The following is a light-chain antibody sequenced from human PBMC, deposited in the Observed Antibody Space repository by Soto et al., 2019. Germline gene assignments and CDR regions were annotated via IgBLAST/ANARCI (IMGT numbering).Light chain of an antibody. V-gene: IGKV3-20*01. CDR2: GAS. CDR3: QQYGNSPKT. J-gene: IGKJ1*01. Sequence: EIVLTQSPGTLSLSPGERATLSCRASQSVSSSYLAWYQQKPGQDPMLLIYGASSRATGIPDRFSGSGSGTDFTLTISRLEPEDFAVYYCQQYGNSPKTFGQGTKVEIK. CDR1: QSVSSSY.